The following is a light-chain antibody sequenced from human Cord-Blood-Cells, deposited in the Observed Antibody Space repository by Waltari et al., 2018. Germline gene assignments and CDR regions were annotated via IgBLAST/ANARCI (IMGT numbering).Light chain of an antibody. CDR3: SSYTSSSTLV. J-gene: IGLJ3*02. CDR1: SSDAGGYNS. CDR2: DVS. Sequence: QSALTQPASVSGSPGQSITISCTGTSSDAGGYNSVSWYQQHPGKAPKLMIYDVSNRPSGVSNRFSGSKSGNTASLTISGLQAEDEADYYCSSYTSSSTLVFGGGTKLTVL. V-gene: IGLV2-14*03.